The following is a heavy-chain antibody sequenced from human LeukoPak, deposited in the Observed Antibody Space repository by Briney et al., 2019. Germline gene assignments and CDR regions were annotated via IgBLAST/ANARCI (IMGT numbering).Heavy chain of an antibody. CDR1: GYTFTSYG. CDR3: ARDRSSWSHDAFDI. D-gene: IGHD2-15*01. CDR2: ISAYNGNT. J-gene: IGHJ3*02. Sequence: GASVKVSCKASGYTFTSYGISWVRQAPGQGLEWMGWISAYNGNTNHAQKLQGRVTMTTDTSTSTAYMELRSLRSDDTAVYYCARDRSSWSHDAFDIWGQGTMVTVSS. V-gene: IGHV1-18*01.